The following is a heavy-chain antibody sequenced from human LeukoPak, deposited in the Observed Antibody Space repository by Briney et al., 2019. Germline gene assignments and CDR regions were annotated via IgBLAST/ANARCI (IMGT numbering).Heavy chain of an antibody. CDR3: ARVFDGPITMIVVEGDAFDI. J-gene: IGHJ3*02. Sequence: QTLSLTCTVSGGSISSGGYYWSWIRQHPGKGLEWIGYIYYSGSTYYNPSLKSRATISVDTSKNQFSLKLSSVTAADTAVYYCARVFDGPITMIVVEGDAFDIWGQGTMVADSS. V-gene: IGHV4-31*03. CDR1: GGSISSGGYY. CDR2: IYYSGST. D-gene: IGHD3-22*01.